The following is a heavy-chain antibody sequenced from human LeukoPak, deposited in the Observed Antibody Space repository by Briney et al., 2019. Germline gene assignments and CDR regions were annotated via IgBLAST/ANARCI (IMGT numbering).Heavy chain of an antibody. CDR1: GGSISSSSYY. Sequence: SETLSLTCTVSGGSISSSSYYWGWIRQSPGKGLEWIGSMYYSGSTYHNPSLKSRVTISVDTSQNQFSLKLSSVTAADTAIYYCARHYSNYATPDYWGQGTLVTVSS. CDR2: MYYSGST. CDR3: ARHYSNYATPDY. J-gene: IGHJ4*02. V-gene: IGHV4-39*07. D-gene: IGHD4-11*01.